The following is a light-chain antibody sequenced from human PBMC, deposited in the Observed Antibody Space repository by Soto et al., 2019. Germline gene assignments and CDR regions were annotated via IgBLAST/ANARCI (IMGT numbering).Light chain of an antibody. V-gene: IGKV3-20*01. J-gene: IGKJ3*01. CDR1: QSVSSSY. CDR2: GAS. Sequence: EIVLTQSPGTLSLPPGERATLSCRASQSVSSSYLAWYQQKPGQAPRLLIYGASGRATGIPDRFSGSGSGTDFTLTISRLEPEDYAVYYCQQYGSSRGFTFGTGTKVAIK. CDR3: QQYGSSRGFT.